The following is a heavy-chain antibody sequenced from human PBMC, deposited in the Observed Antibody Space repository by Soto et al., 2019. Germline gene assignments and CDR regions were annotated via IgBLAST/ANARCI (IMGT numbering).Heavy chain of an antibody. CDR2: IKSKTDGGTT. CDR1: GFTFSNAW. Sequence: GESLKISCAASGFTFSNAWMSWVRQAPGKGLEWVGRIKSKTDGGTTDYAAPVKGRFTISRDDSKNTLYLQMNSLKTEDTAVYYCTTSTGYDFWSGYYTIWSPDDYWGQGTLVTVSS. D-gene: IGHD3-3*01. V-gene: IGHV3-15*01. J-gene: IGHJ4*02. CDR3: TTSTGYDFWSGYYTIWSPDDY.